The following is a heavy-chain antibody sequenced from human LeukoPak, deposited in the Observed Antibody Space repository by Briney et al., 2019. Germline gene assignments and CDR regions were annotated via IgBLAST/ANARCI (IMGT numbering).Heavy chain of an antibody. V-gene: IGHV4-34*01. D-gene: IGHD2-2*01. CDR2: INHSGST. CDR3: ARIGYCSSTSCYGGGSNYYYYYMDV. CDR1: GGSFSGYY. Sequence: SETLSLTCAVYGGSFSGYYWSWIRQPPGKGLEWIGEINHSGSTNYNPSLKSRVTISVDTSKNQFSLKLSSVTAADTAVHYCARIGYCSSTSCYGGGSNYYYYYMDVWGKGTTVTVSS. J-gene: IGHJ6*03.